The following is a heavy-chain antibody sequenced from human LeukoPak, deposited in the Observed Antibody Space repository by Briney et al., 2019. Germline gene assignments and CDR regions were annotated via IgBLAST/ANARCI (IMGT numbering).Heavy chain of an antibody. J-gene: IGHJ4*02. CDR2: ISSNGDNT. V-gene: IGHV3-64D*06. Sequence: GGSLRLSCSVSGFTFSTYVMHWVRQAPGKGLEYVSAISSNGDNTYYADSVKGRFTISRDNSKNTLYLQMSSLRADDTAVYYCVRGTGYWGQETLVTVSS. CDR1: GFTFSTYV. CDR3: VRGTGY.